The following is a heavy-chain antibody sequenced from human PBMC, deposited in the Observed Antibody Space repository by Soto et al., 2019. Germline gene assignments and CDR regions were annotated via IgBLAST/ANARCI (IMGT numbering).Heavy chain of an antibody. Sequence: ASVKVSCKASGGTFSSYAISWVRQAPGQGLEWMGGIIPIFGTANYAQKFQGRVTITADESTSTAYMELSSLRSEDTAVYYCATSPALGPYYFDYWGQGTLVTVSS. J-gene: IGHJ4*02. CDR2: IIPIFGTA. CDR3: ATSPALGPYYFDY. CDR1: GGTFSSYA. V-gene: IGHV1-69*13.